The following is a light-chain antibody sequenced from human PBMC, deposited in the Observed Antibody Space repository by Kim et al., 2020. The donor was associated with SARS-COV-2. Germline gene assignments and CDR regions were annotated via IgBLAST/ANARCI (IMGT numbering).Light chain of an antibody. J-gene: IGLJ3*02. CDR3: QSADSTDTFWV. V-gene: IGLV3-25*03. Sequence: YELTQPPSVSVSPGQTARITCSGDALPKQYAYWFQKKPGQAPVMVISEDSERPSGIPERFSGSTSGTTVTLTISGVQAEDEADYYCQSADSTDTFWVFGGGTQLTVL. CDR1: ALPKQY. CDR2: EDS.